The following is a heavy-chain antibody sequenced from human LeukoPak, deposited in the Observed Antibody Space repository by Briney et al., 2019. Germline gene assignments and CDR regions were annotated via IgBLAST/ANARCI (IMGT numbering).Heavy chain of an antibody. J-gene: IGHJ4*02. D-gene: IGHD6-19*01. CDR3: ARNSGQYGIS. CDR2: IEYGESTT. CDR1: GFTLSSYE. V-gene: IGHV3-23*01. Sequence: GGSLRLSCMVSGFTLSSYETSWIRQAPGRGMEWVTSIEYGESTTHYADSVRGRFTISRDNYKNTLYLQLTSLSDDDTVVYCGARNSGQYGISWGQGTLVIVSS.